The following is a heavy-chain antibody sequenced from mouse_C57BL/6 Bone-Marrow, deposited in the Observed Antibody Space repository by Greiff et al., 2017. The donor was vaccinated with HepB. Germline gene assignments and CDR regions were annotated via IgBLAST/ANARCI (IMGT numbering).Heavy chain of an antibody. V-gene: IGHV1-52*01. CDR3: ASSDYDVDYAMDY. Sequence: VQLQQPGAELVRPGSSVKLSCKASGYTFTSYWMHWVKQRPIQGLEWIGNIDPSDSETHYNQKFKDKATLTVDKSSSTAYMQLSSLTSEDSAVYYWASSDYDVDYAMDYWGQGTSVTVSS. CDR2: IDPSDSET. D-gene: IGHD2-4*01. CDR1: GYTFTSYW. J-gene: IGHJ4*01.